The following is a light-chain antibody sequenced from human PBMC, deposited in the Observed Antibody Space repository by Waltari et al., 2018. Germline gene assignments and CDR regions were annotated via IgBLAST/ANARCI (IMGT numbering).Light chain of an antibody. CDR1: SGHSRYA. CDR2: LNSDGSP. CDR3: QTWGTGIVV. Sequence: QLVLTQSPSASASLGASVKLTCTLSSGHSRYAIAWQQQQPEKGPRYLMKLNSDGSPSKGDGIPDRFSGSSSGSERYLTISSRQSEDEADYYCQTWGTGIVVFGGGTKLTVL. J-gene: IGLJ2*01. V-gene: IGLV4-69*01.